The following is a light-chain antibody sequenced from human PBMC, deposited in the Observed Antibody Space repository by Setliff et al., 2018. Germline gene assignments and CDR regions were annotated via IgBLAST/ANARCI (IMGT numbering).Light chain of an antibody. CDR2: SNN. CDR1: SSNIGGNT. Sequence: QSALTQPPSTSGTPGQRVTISCSGSSSNIGGNTVNWYQQLPGTAPRLLIFSNNDRPSGVSNRFTGSKSGTSASLTISGLQSEDEGDYYCAAWDDSLTGSYVFGTGTKGNVL. CDR3: AAWDDSLTGSYV. J-gene: IGLJ1*01. V-gene: IGLV1-44*01.